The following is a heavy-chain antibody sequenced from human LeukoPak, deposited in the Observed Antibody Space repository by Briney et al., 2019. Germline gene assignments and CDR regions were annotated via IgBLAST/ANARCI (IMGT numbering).Heavy chain of an antibody. Sequence: PGGSLRLSCAASGFTFSSYSMNWVRQAPGKGLEWVSYISSSSSTIYYADSVKGRFTISRDNAKNSLYLQMNSLRAEDTAVYYCARDDRITIFGVVKDAFDIWGQGTMVTVSS. D-gene: IGHD3-3*01. CDR3: ARDDRITIFGVVKDAFDI. CDR2: ISSSSSTI. J-gene: IGHJ3*02. V-gene: IGHV3-48*01. CDR1: GFTFSSYS.